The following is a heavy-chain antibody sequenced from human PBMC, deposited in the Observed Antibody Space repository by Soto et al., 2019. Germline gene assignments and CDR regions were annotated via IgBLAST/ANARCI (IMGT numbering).Heavy chain of an antibody. CDR2: INWNGRTK. Sequence: PGGSLRLSCAASGFSFDDYGVSWVRQVPGKRLEWVAGINWNGRTKDYVDSVKGRFTISRDTAKSSVYLQMNSLRAEDTALYFCARASPRGRYFDWLIFPLGHWGQGTLVTVSS. D-gene: IGHD3-9*01. CDR3: ARASPRGRYFDWLIFPLGH. V-gene: IGHV3-20*04. CDR1: GFSFDDYG. J-gene: IGHJ4*02.